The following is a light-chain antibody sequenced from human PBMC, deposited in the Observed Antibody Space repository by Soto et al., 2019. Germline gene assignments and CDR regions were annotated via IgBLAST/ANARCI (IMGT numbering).Light chain of an antibody. Sequence: EIVLTQSPGTLSLSPGKRATLSCRASQSISSSYLAWYQQRPGQAPRLLIYGASSRATGIPDRFSGSGSGTEFTLTISSLQSEDCAVYSCQHYNHWPLTFGGGTKVDIK. J-gene: IGKJ4*01. V-gene: IGKV3-20*01. CDR2: GAS. CDR1: QSISSSY. CDR3: QHYNHWPLT.